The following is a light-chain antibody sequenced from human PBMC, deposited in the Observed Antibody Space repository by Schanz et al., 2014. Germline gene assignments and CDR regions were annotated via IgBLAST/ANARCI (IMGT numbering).Light chain of an antibody. J-gene: IGLJ1*01. CDR2: TND. CDR1: SSNIRSNT. Sequence: QSVLTQPPSASGTPGQRVTISCSGGSSNIRSNTVTWYQQLPGAAPKLLIHTNDQRPSGVPDRISGSKSGTSASLAISGLQSEDEADYFCAAWDDSLDAYVFGSGTKLTVL. V-gene: IGLV1-44*01. CDR3: AAWDDSLDAYV.